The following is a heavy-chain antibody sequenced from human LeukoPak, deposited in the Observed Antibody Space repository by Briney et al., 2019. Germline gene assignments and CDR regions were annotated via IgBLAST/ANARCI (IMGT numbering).Heavy chain of an antibody. CDR2: IYYSGST. CDR1: GGSISSHY. V-gene: IGHV4-59*11. Sequence: PSETLSLTCTVSGGSISSHYWSWIRQPPGKGLEWIGYIYYSGSTNYNPSLKSRVTISVDTSKNQFSLKLSSVTAADTAVYYCAREATVLSGIAARPTPDWFDPWGQGTLVTVSS. J-gene: IGHJ5*02. CDR3: AREATVLSGIAARPTPDWFDP. D-gene: IGHD6-6*01.